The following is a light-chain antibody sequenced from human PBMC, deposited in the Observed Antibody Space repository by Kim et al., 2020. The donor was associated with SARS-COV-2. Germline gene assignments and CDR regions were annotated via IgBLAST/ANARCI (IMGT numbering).Light chain of an antibody. CDR2: SNG. J-gene: IGLJ1*01. V-gene: IGLV1-40*01. Sequence: QPVTVSCIVSSSNIGAGYDVHWYQHLPTTAPKLLIYSNGNRPSGVPDRFSGSKSGTSASLAITGLQAEDEADYYCQSYDSSLSGYVFGSGTKVTVL. CDR1: SSNIGAGYD. CDR3: QSYDSSLSGYV.